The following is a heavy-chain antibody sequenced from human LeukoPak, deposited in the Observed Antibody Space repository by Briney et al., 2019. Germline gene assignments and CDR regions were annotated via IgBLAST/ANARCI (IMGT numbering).Heavy chain of an antibody. Sequence: SETLSLTCTVSGGSINSYYWSWIRQPPGKGLEWIGYIYNSGSTNSNPSLKSRVTISVDTSKNQFSLKLTSVTAADTAVYYCARDPKDFYDTSNYLYFDYWGRGTLVTVSS. D-gene: IGHD3-22*01. CDR3: ARDPKDFYDTSNYLYFDY. J-gene: IGHJ4*02. CDR2: IYNSGST. V-gene: IGHV4-4*08. CDR1: GGSINSYY.